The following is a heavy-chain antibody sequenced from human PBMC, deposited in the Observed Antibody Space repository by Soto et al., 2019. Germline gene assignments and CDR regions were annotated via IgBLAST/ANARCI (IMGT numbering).Heavy chain of an antibody. CDR2: ISRDGGTK. CDR1: GFTVSTYG. CDR3: TGEVASGY. V-gene: IGHV3-30*03. Sequence: QVQLVESGGGVVQPGRSLRLSCAVSGFTVSTYGMHWVRQAPGKGLEWVAVISRDGGTKYYADSVKGRFTISRDNSRNTLFLDMNSLSGDDMAVSYCTGEVASGYWGQGTLVTVSS. J-gene: IGHJ4*02. D-gene: IGHD2-8*02.